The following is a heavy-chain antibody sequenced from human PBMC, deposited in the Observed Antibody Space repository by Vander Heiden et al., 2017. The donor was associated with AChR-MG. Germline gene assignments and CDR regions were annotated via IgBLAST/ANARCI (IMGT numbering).Heavy chain of an antibody. Sequence: EVQLLESGGGLVQPGGSLRLSCAASGFTFSVCAMSWVRQAPGKGPQWVSTIRGSGGRTYYADSVKGRFTISRDNSKNTLYLQMNSLRAEDTAVYYCARDTAEDDWGQGALVTVSS. CDR2: IRGSGGRT. J-gene: IGHJ4*02. CDR3: ARDTAEDD. D-gene: IGHD5-18*01. CDR1: GFTFSVCA. V-gene: IGHV3-23*01.